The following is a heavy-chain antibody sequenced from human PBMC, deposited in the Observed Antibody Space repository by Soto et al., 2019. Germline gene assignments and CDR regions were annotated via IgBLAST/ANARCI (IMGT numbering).Heavy chain of an antibody. CDR1: GFTFSSYV. V-gene: IGHV3-30-3*01. J-gene: IGHJ4*02. CDR3: AREGDYSAFDY. D-gene: IGHD4-4*01. Sequence: QVQLVESGGGVVQPGRSLRLSCAASGFTFSSYVMHWVRQAPGKGLEWVAVISYDGSNKYYADSVKGRFTISRDNSKNTLYLQMNSLRAEDTAVYYCAREGDYSAFDYWGQGTLVTVSS. CDR2: ISYDGSNK.